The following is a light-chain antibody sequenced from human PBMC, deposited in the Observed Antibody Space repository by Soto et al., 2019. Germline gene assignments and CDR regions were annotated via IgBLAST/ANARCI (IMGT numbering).Light chain of an antibody. CDR1: SSDVGAYNY. Sequence: QSALTQPASVSGSPGQSITISCTGTSSDVGAYNYVSWYQQQPGKVPKLMIYDVSNRPSGVSNRFSGSKSGNTASLTISGLQAEDEADYYCRSYTSSSTPYVFGTGTKVTVL. CDR3: RSYTSSSTPYV. V-gene: IGLV2-14*01. CDR2: DVS. J-gene: IGLJ1*01.